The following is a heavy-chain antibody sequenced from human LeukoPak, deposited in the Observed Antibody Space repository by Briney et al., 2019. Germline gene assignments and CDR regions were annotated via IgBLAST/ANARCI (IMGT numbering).Heavy chain of an antibody. Sequence: SETLFLTCTVSGGSISSSSYYWGWLRQPPGKGLEWIGSIYYSGSTYYNPSLKSRVTISVDTSKNQFSLKLSSVTAADTAVYYCARRGTYCSGGSCYFWFDPWGQGTLVTVSS. CDR1: GGSISSSSYY. V-gene: IGHV4-39*01. J-gene: IGHJ5*02. CDR3: ARRGTYCSGGSCYFWFDP. CDR2: IYYSGST. D-gene: IGHD2-15*01.